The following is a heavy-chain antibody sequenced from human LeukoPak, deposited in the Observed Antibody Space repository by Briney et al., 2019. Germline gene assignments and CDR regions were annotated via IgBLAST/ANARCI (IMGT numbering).Heavy chain of an antibody. D-gene: IGHD4-17*01. CDR1: GGSFSNYC. Sequence: SETLSLTCAVYGGSFSNYCWSWIRQPPGKGLEWIGEITHSGSTNYNPSLKSRVSISVDTSKNQFSLRLTSVTAADTAVYYCAPIFGDYSDFDYWGQGTLVTVSS. V-gene: IGHV4-34*01. CDR3: APIFGDYSDFDY. CDR2: ITHSGST. J-gene: IGHJ4*01.